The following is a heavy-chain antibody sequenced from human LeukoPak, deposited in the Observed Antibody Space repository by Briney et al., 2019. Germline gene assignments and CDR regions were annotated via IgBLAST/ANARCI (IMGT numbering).Heavy chain of an antibody. V-gene: IGHV4-59*08. J-gene: IGHJ4*02. D-gene: IGHD3-22*01. CDR1: GASMRTYY. CDR2: IYYSGST. Sequence: PSETLSLTCTVSGASMRTYYWSWIRQPPGKGLEWIGYIYYSGSTNYNPSLKSRVTISVDTSKNQFSLKLSSVTAADTAVYYCARHDKNPNSSGYCYYYWGQGTLVTVSS. CDR3: ARHDKNPNSSGYCYYY.